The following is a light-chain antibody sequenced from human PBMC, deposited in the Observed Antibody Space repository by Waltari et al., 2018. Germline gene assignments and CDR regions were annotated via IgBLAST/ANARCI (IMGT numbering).Light chain of an antibody. Sequence: QSALTQPRSVSGSPGQSVTISCTGTSSHVGSYNYVSWYQQYPGKAPKLVIYEATKRSSGVPDPSAGSKAAKTASLTISGLQADDEADYYCCSYAGSLTWVFGGGTKLTVL. CDR3: CSYAGSLTWV. CDR2: EAT. CDR1: SSHVGSYNY. J-gene: IGLJ3*02. V-gene: IGLV2-11*01.